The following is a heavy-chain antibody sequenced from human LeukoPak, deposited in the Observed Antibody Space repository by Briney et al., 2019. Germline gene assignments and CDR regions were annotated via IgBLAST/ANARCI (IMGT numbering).Heavy chain of an antibody. D-gene: IGHD5-24*01. Sequence: PGGSLRLSCAASGFTFSGYWMSWVRQAPGKGLEWVANIKQDGSEKYYVDSVKGRFTISRDNSKNTLYLQMNSLRAEDTAVYYCARDGDGYNWDYFDYWGQGTLVTVSS. CDR2: IKQDGSEK. J-gene: IGHJ4*02. V-gene: IGHV3-7*01. CDR3: ARDGDGYNWDYFDY. CDR1: GFTFSGYW.